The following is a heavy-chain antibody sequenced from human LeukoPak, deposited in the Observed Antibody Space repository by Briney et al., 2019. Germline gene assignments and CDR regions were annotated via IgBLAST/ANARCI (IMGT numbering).Heavy chain of an antibody. Sequence: ASVKVSCKASGYSFTSYGINWVRQAPGQGLEWMGWINPNSGGTNYAQKFQGWVTMTRDTPITTAYMELSRLRSDDTAVYYCAIGYSGYDHALFDYWGQGTLVTVSS. CDR3: AIGYSGYDHALFDY. J-gene: IGHJ4*02. CDR1: GYSFTSYG. V-gene: IGHV1-2*04. CDR2: INPNSGGT. D-gene: IGHD5-12*01.